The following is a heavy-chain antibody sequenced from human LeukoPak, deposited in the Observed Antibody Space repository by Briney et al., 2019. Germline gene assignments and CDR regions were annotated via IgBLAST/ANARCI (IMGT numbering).Heavy chain of an antibody. CDR1: GGSISSYY. CDR3: ASTVAATPLYYYGMDV. D-gene: IGHD2-15*01. J-gene: IGHJ6*02. CDR2: IYYSGST. Sequence: SETLSLTCTVSGGSISSYYWSWIRQPPGKGLEWIGYIYYSGSTNYNPSLKSRVTISVDTSKNQFSLKLSSVTAADTAVYYCASTVAATPLYYYGMDVWGQGTTVTVSS. V-gene: IGHV4-59*01.